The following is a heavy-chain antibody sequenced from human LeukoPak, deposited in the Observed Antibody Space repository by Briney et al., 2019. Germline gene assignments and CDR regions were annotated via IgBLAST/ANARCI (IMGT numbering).Heavy chain of an antibody. V-gene: IGHV1-69*13. D-gene: IGHD3-9*01. CDR2: IIPIFGTA. CDR1: GGTFSSYA. Sequence: SVKVSCKASGGTFSSYAISWVRQAPGQGLEWMGGIIPIFGTANYAQKFQGRVTITADESTSTAYMELSSLRSEDTAVYYCARFYYDILTGYYPYWGQGTLVTASS. J-gene: IGHJ4*02. CDR3: ARFYYDILTGYYPY.